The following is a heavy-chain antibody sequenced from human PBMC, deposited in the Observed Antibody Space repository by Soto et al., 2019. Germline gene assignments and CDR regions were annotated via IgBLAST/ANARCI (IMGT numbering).Heavy chain of an antibody. CDR1: GYVFTNYW. V-gene: IGHV5-51*01. CDR2: IYPGDSDT. CDR3: ARSEGLDY. J-gene: IGHJ4*02. Sequence: GESLKISCKGSGYVFTNYWIGWVRQMPGKGLEWRGIIYPGDSDTRYSPSFQGQVSISVHKSINTACLQWSSLQASATAMYYCARSEGLDYWGQGTLVTVSS.